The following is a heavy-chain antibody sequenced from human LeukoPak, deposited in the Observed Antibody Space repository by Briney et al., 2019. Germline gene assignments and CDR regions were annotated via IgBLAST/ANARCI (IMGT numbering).Heavy chain of an antibody. Sequence: GGSLRLSCAASVFTVTANSMNWVRQAPGKGLEWVSRVSSGGDAFYADSVKGRFTISRDTSKNTVFLQMDSLRAEDTAVYYCAKFGDHMPDAFDIWGQRTMVTV. D-gene: IGHD4-17*01. V-gene: IGHV3-53*01. CDR2: VSSGGDA. J-gene: IGHJ3*02. CDR3: AKFGDHMPDAFDI. CDR1: VFTVTANS.